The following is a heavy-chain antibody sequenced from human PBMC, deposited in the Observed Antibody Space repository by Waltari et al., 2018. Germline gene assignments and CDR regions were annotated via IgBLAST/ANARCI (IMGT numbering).Heavy chain of an antibody. D-gene: IGHD5-12*01. V-gene: IGHV1-69*15. Sequence: VQLVQSGAEVKKPGSSVKVSCQASGGTFSRSAISCVRQPPGQGLEWMERIIPIFGTANYAQKVQGRVTITADESTSTAYMELSSLRSEDTAVYYCARDSSGYDYGPGPASDYWGQGTLVTVSS. CDR3: ARDSSGYDYGPGPASDY. CDR2: IIPIFGTA. CDR1: GGTFSRSA. J-gene: IGHJ4*02.